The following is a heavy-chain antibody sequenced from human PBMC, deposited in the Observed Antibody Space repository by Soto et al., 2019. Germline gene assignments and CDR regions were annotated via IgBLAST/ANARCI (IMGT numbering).Heavy chain of an antibody. D-gene: IGHD3-22*01. CDR1: GFTFSSYG. Sequence: GGSLRLSCAASGFTFSSYGMHWVRQAPGKGLEWVAVISYDGSNKYYADSVKGRFTISRDNSKNTLYLQMNSLRAEDTAVYYCAKARRMIVVVITSFDYWGQGTLVTGSS. CDR3: AKARRMIVVVITSFDY. J-gene: IGHJ4*02. CDR2: ISYDGSNK. V-gene: IGHV3-30*18.